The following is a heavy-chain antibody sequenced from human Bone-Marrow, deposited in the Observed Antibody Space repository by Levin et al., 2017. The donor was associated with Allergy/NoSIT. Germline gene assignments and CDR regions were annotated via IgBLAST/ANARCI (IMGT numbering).Heavy chain of an antibody. J-gene: IGHJ6*03. D-gene: IGHD4/OR15-4a*01. CDR3: ARATRCWRRYFYYMDV. Sequence: GESLKISCKASGDTFSNYDINWVRQATGQGLEWMGWMSPNSGDLGYAPKFQGRVTMTRDTSTTTAYMELSSLKSEDSAVYYCARATRCWRRYFYYMDVWGEGTAVTVSS. CDR2: MSPNSGDL. V-gene: IGHV1-8*02. CDR1: GDTFSNYD.